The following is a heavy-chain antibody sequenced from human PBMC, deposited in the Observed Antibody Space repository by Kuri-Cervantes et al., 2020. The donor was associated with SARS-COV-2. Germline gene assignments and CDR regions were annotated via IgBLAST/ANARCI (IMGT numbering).Heavy chain of an antibody. CDR3: ARGPDINTYYYAY. Sequence: ASVKVSCKASGYTFTSYGISWVRQAPGQGLEWMGWISAYNGNTNYAQKLQGRVTITADESTCTAYMELSSLRSEDTAVYYCARGPDINTYYYAYWGQGTLVTVSS. CDR1: GYTFTSYG. CDR2: ISAYNGNT. V-gene: IGHV1-18*01. J-gene: IGHJ4*02. D-gene: IGHD3-22*01.